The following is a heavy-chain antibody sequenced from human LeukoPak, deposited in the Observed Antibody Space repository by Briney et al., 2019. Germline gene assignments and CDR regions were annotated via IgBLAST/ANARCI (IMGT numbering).Heavy chain of an antibody. V-gene: IGHV3-30-3*01. CDR2: ISYDGSNK. J-gene: IGHJ4*02. CDR1: GFTFSSYA. CDR3: ECRDSYRY. Sequence: PGGSLRLSCAASGFTFSSYAMHWVRQAPGKGLEWVAVISYDGSNKYYADSVKGRFTISRGNSKNTLYLQMNSLRAEDTAVYYCECRDSYRYWGQGTLVTVSS. D-gene: IGHD2-2*01.